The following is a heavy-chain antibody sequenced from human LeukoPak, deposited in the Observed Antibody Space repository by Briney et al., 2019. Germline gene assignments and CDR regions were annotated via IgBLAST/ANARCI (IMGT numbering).Heavy chain of an antibody. CDR1: GFTVSSNY. Sequence: GGSLRLSCAASGFTVSSNYMSWVRQAPGKGLEWVSVIYSGGSTYYADSVKGRFTISRDNSKNTLYLQMNSLRAEDTAVYYCARGTRARRRFVGEYMDVWGKGTTVTVSS. J-gene: IGHJ6*03. CDR3: ARGTRARRRFVGEYMDV. D-gene: IGHD1/OR15-1a*01. CDR2: IYSGGST. V-gene: IGHV3-66*02.